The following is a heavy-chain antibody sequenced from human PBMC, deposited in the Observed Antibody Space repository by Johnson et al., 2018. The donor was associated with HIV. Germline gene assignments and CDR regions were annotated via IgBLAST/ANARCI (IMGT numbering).Heavy chain of an antibody. CDR1: GFTFDDYG. D-gene: IGHD4-23*01. CDR3: ARDRGALATVEQDAFDI. CDR2: INGNGGDT. Sequence: VQLVESGGGVVRPGGSLRLSCAASGFTFDDYGMSWVRPAPGQGLEWVSGINGNGGDTGYADSVKGRLTISRDNAKNSLYLQMNSLRSEDTALYYCARDRGALATVEQDAFDIWGQGTMVTVSS. V-gene: IGHV3-20*04. J-gene: IGHJ3*02.